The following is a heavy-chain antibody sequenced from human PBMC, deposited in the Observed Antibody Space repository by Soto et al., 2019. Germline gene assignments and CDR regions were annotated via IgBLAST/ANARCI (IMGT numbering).Heavy chain of an antibody. V-gene: IGHV4-39*01. Sequence: LSLTCTVSGGSISSSSYYWGWIRQPPGKGLEWIGSIYYSGSTYYNPSLKSRVTISVDTSKNQFSLKLSSVTAADTAVYYCARHVSGEDSSGYYYGFDYWGQGTLVTVSS. D-gene: IGHD3-22*01. J-gene: IGHJ4*02. CDR3: ARHVSGEDSSGYYYGFDY. CDR2: IYYSGST. CDR1: GGSISSSSYY.